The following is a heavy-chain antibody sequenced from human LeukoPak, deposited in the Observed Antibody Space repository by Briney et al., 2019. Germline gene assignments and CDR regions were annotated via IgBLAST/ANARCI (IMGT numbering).Heavy chain of an antibody. V-gene: IGHV4-34*01. J-gene: IGHJ4*02. CDR1: GGSLSGYY. CDR3: ARHGTPLRYGSGNYYKGAPFDY. Sequence: PSETLSLTCAVYGGSLSGYYWSWIRQPPGKGLEWIGEINHSGSTNYNPSLKSRVTISVDTSKNQFSLKLSSVTAADTAVYYCARHGTPLRYGSGNYYKGAPFDYWGQGTLVTVSS. CDR2: INHSGST. D-gene: IGHD3-10*01.